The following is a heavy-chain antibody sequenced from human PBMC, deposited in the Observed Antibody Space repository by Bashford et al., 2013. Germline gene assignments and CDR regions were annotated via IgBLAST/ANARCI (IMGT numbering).Heavy chain of an antibody. CDR3: VTGLTSRGLFVDS. CDR2: ISGSGGST. D-gene: IGHD1-14*01. J-gene: IGHJ4*02. Sequence: VRQAPGKGLEWVSAISGSGGSTYYADSVKGRFTISRDNSKNTLYLQMNSLRAEDTAVYYCVTGLTSRGLFVDSWGQGTLVTVSS. V-gene: IGHV3-23*01.